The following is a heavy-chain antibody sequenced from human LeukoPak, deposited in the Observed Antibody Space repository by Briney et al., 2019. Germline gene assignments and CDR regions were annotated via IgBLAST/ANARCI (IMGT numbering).Heavy chain of an antibody. CDR2: ISWDGGTT. J-gene: IGHJ4*02. CDR3: AKDRGYYYDSSAYGSYFDY. Sequence: GGSLRLSCEASGFTFDDYTMHWVRQSPGKGLEWVSPISWDGGTTYYADSVRGRFTISRDNSKNSLYLQMNSLRTEDTALYYCAKDRGYYYDSSAYGSYFDYWGQGTLVTVSS. D-gene: IGHD3-22*01. CDR1: GFTFDDYT. V-gene: IGHV3-43*01.